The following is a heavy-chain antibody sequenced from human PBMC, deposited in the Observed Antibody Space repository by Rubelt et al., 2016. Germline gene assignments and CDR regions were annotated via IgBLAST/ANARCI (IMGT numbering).Heavy chain of an antibody. CDR1: GGSISSYY. Sequence: QVQLQESGPGLLKPSETLSLTCTVSGGSISSYYWSWIRQPPGKGLEWIGYIYYSGSTNYNPSLKSRVTISVDTSKNQFSRKLGSVTAADTAVYYCARVRSSATMAPYYFDYWGQGTLVTVSS. CDR2: IYYSGST. J-gene: IGHJ4*02. V-gene: IGHV4-59*01. D-gene: IGHD6-25*01. CDR3: ARVRSSATMAPYYFDY.